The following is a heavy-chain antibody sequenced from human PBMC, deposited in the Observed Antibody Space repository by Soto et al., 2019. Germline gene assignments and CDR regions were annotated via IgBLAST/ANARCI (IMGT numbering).Heavy chain of an antibody. Sequence: QVQLVQSGAEVKNPGASVKVSCKASGYTFTRYGIGWARQAPGQGLEWMGWINTYNGNTHYAQNDQGRLTLPPNTSTSTAYMELRSLRSNDTAIYYCAMVDVYVTPSPQDVWGQGTTVPVSS. V-gene: IGHV1-18*01. CDR1: GYTFTRYG. CDR2: INTYNGNT. J-gene: IGHJ6*02. CDR3: AMVDVYVTPSPQDV. D-gene: IGHD3-16*01.